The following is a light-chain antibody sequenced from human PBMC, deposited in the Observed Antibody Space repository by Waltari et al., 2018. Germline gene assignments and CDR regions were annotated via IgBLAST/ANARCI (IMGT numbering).Light chain of an antibody. Sequence: EIVMTQSPATLSVSPGERATLSCRASQSVGNNLVWYQHKPGQAPRLLMYGASIRSVDFPSRFSGSGSGTEFTLTISGLQSEDFALYYCQQYYNWPRTFGQGTKVDIK. CDR2: GAS. CDR1: QSVGNN. J-gene: IGKJ1*01. CDR3: QQYYNWPRT. V-gene: IGKV3D-15*01.